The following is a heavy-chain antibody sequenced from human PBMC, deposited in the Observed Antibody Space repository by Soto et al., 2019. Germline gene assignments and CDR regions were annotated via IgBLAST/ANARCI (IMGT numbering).Heavy chain of an antibody. CDR3: AKGAMQTGYYNQIFFFDY. CDR2: ISGSGGST. CDR1: GFTFSSYA. D-gene: IGHD3-9*01. V-gene: IGHV3-23*01. Sequence: HPGGSLRLSCAASGFTFSSYAMSWVRQAPGKGLEWVSAISGSGGSTYYADSVKGRFTISRDNSKNTLYLQMNSLRAEDTAVYYCAKGAMQTGYYNQIFFFDYWGQGTLVTVSS. J-gene: IGHJ4*02.